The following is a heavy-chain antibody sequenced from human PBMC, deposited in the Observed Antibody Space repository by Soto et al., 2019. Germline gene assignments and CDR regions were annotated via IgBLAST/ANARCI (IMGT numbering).Heavy chain of an antibody. Sequence: QVQLVQSGTEVKKPGASVRASCTASGYPFTNYYIHWVRQAPGQGPEWMGIVNPSSGRTTYAQTFQGRVTMTTDTSTSTVYMERNSLRSADTAMYYCTRARFTTVITWWYFDSWGQGTLVTVSS. CDR2: VNPSSGRT. CDR3: TRARFTTVITWWYFDS. J-gene: IGHJ4*02. CDR1: GYPFTNYY. V-gene: IGHV1-46*01. D-gene: IGHD4-17*01.